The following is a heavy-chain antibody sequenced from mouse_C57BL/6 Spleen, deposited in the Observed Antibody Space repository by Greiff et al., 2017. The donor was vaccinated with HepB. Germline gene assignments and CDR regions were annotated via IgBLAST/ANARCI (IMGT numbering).Heavy chain of an antibody. Sequence: QVHVKQPGAELVKPGASVKLSCKASGYTFTSYWMHWVKQRPGQGLEWIGMIHPNSGSTNYNEKFKSKATLTVDKSSSTAYMQLSSLTSEDSAVYYCARWGYYGSSLYAMDYWGQGTSVTVSS. J-gene: IGHJ4*01. CDR1: GYTFTSYW. D-gene: IGHD1-1*01. V-gene: IGHV1-64*01. CDR3: ARWGYYGSSLYAMDY. CDR2: IHPNSGST.